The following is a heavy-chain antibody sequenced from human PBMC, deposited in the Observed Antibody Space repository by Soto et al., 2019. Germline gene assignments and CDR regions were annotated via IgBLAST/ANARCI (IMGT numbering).Heavy chain of an antibody. Sequence: ASVKVSCTASCYIFTSYGISWGRQAPVQGLEWMGWISAYNGNTNYAQQLQGRVTMTTDTSTSTAYMELRSLRSDDKAVYYCASTYGDLSYYYGMDIWGQGTTVPVSS. V-gene: IGHV1-18*04. CDR1: CYIFTSYG. CDR2: ISAYNGNT. D-gene: IGHD4-17*01. J-gene: IGHJ6*02. CDR3: ASTYGDLSYYYGMDI.